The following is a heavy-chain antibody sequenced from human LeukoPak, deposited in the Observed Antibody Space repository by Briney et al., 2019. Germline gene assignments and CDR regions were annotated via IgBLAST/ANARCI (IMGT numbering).Heavy chain of an antibody. CDR3: ARWGKYYYDSSGYYY. V-gene: IGHV1-2*02. D-gene: IGHD3-22*01. CDR1: GYTFTGYY. CDR2: IHPNSGGT. J-gene: IGHJ4*02. Sequence: ASVKVSCTASGYTFTGYYMHWVRHAPGQGLEWMGWIHPNSGGTKYAQRFQGRVTVTRDTSISTVYMELSRLRSDDTAVYYCARWGKYYYDSSGYYYWGQGTLVSVSS.